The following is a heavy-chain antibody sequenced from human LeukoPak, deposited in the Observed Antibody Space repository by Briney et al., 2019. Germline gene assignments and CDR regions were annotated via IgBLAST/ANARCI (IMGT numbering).Heavy chain of an antibody. Sequence: PSETLSLTCTVSSGSFSSYYWSWIRQPPGKGLEWIGYIYYSGTTNYNPSLKSRLTISVDTSKNQFSLKLSSVTAADTAIYYCARASIFGVVRAIDYWGQGTLVTVSS. V-gene: IGHV4-59*01. CDR3: ARASIFGVVRAIDY. J-gene: IGHJ4*02. D-gene: IGHD3-3*01. CDR2: IYYSGTT. CDR1: SGSFSSYY.